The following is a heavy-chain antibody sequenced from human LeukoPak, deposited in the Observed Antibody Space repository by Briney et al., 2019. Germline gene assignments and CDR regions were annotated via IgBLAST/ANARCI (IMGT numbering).Heavy chain of an antibody. V-gene: IGHV4-30-2*01. CDR2: IYHSGST. D-gene: IGHD3-22*01. Sequence: SETLSLTCAVSGGSISSGGYSWSWIRQPPGKGLEWIAYIYHSGSTYYNPSLKSRVTISVDRSKNQFSLKLSSVTAADTAVYYCARAPNYYDSSGYYPEYVDYWGQGTLVTVSS. CDR3: ARAPNYYDSSGYYPEYVDY. CDR1: GGSISSGGYS. J-gene: IGHJ4*02.